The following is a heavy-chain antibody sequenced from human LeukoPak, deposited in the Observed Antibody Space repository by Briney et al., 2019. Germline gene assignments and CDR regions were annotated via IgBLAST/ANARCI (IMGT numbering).Heavy chain of an antibody. J-gene: IGHJ6*04. V-gene: IGHV3-48*03. CDR3: AELGITMIGGV. D-gene: IGHD3-10*02. CDR1: GFTFSSYE. CDR2: ISSSGSTI. Sequence: GGSLRLSCAASGFTFSSYEMNWVRKAPGKGLEWVSYISSSGSTIYYADSVRGRFTISRDNAKNSLYLQMNSLRAEDTAVYYCAELGITMIGGVWGKGTTVTISS.